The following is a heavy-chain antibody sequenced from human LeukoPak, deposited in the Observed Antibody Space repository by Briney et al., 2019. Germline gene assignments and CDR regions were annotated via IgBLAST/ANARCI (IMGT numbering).Heavy chain of an antibody. J-gene: IGHJ4*02. CDR1: SGSISTSNYY. CDR2: IYYSGST. Sequence: SETLSLTCTVSSGSISTSNYYWSWIRQPPGKGLEWIGYIYYSGSTNYNPSLKSRVTISVDTSKNQFSLKLSSVTAADTAVYFCARDKYTTSSGASSQFDSWGQGTLVTVSS. V-gene: IGHV4-61*05. D-gene: IGHD6-6*01. CDR3: ARDKYTTSSGASSQFDS.